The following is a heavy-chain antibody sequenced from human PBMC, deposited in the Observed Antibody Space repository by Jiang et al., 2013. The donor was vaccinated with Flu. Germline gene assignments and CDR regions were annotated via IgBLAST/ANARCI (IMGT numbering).Heavy chain of an antibody. CDR1: GYTLTGYN. J-gene: IGHJ6*02. CDR3: ARGLLYGMDV. Sequence: GAEVKKPGASVQVSCKASGYTLTGYNMFWVRQAPGQGLEWMGWINPDSGGTNYAQKFQDRVTMTRDTSISTAYMELSSLRSDDTAVYYCARGLLYGMDVWGQGTTVTVSS. V-gene: IGHV1-2*02. CDR2: INPDSGGT. D-gene: IGHD2-15*01.